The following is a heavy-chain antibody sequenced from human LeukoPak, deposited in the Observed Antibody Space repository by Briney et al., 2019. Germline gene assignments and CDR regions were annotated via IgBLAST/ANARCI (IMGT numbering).Heavy chain of an antibody. J-gene: IGHJ4*02. CDR2: IKQDGSEK. CDR1: GFTFGSYW. Sequence: PGGSLRLSCAASGFTFGSYWMSWVRQAPGKGLEWVANIKQDGSEKYYVDSVKGRFTISRDNAKNSLYLQMSSLRVEDTAVYYCARAKSLFDSWGQGTLVTVSA. V-gene: IGHV3-7*03. CDR3: ARAKSLFDS. D-gene: IGHD3-10*01.